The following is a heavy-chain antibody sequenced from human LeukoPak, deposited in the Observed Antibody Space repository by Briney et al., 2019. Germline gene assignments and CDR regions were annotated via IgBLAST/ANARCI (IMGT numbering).Heavy chain of an antibody. D-gene: IGHD5-12*01. V-gene: IGHV3-64D*06. Sequence: PGGSLRLSCSASGFTFSTYAMHWVRQAPGKGLEHVSAVSTSGGSTYYAGSVRGRFTISRDNSKNTLYLQMSSLRAEDTAVYYCVKDISLRGYTDYDRFDYWGQGTLVTVSS. CDR2: VSTSGGST. CDR3: VKDISLRGYTDYDRFDY. CDR1: GFTFSTYA. J-gene: IGHJ4*02.